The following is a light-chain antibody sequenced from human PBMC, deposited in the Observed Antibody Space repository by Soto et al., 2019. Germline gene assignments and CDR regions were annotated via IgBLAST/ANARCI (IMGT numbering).Light chain of an antibody. Sequence: QSVLTQPASVSGSPGQSITISCTGTSSDVGTFDYVSWYQQHPARAPKLMIYEVSNRPSGVSSRFSGSKSGNTASLTISGLQAEDEADYYCSSYTSSSPLVFGTGTKLPLL. CDR1: SSDVGTFDY. J-gene: IGLJ1*01. V-gene: IGLV2-14*01. CDR3: SSYTSSSPLV. CDR2: EVS.